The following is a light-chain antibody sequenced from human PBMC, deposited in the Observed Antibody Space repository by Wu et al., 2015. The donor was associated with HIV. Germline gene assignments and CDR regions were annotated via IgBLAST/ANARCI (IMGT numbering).Light chain of an antibody. Sequence: DIQMTQSPSSVSASIGDRVTITCRTSQSVNNFLNWYQQKPGKAPKPLIYAASNLHSGAPSRFSGSGSGTDFTLTISSLQPEDFATYFCQETSSIPPAFGQGTRVDVK. CDR2: AAS. CDR1: QSVNNF. CDR3: QETSSIPPA. J-gene: IGKJ5*01. V-gene: IGKV1-39*01.